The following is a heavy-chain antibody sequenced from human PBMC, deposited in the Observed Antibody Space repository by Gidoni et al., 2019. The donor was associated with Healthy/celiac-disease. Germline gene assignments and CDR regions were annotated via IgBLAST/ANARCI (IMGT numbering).Heavy chain of an antibody. J-gene: IGHJ6*02. CDR2: IWYDGSNK. CDR1: GFTFSSYG. CDR3: ARGEGGYGMDV. D-gene: IGHD2-15*01. V-gene: IGHV3-33*01. Sequence: QVQLVESGGGVVQPGRSLRLSCAASGFTFSSYGMHWVRQAPGKGLEWVAVIWYDGSNKYYADSVKGRFTISRDNSKNTLYLQMNSLRAEDTAVYYCARGEGGYGMDVWGQGTTVTVSS.